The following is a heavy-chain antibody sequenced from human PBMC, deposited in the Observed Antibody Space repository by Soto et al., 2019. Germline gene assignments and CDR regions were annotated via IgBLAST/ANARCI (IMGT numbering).Heavy chain of an antibody. CDR3: ARREWSADYLATNWFDP. CDR2: IIPILGIA. J-gene: IGHJ5*02. V-gene: IGHV1-69*02. Sequence: QVQLVQSGAEVKKPGSSVKVSCKASGGTFSSYTISWVRQAPGQGLEWMGRIIPILGIANYAQKFQGRVTIPADKSTATAYIELLRRRSEDTDVYYCARREWSADYLATNWFDPWGQGTLVTVS. CDR1: GGTFSSYT. D-gene: IGHD4-17*01.